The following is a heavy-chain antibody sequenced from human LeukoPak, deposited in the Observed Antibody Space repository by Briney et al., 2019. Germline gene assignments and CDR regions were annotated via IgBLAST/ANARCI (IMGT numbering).Heavy chain of an antibody. Sequence: TGGSLRLSCAASGNYLMHWVRQAPGKGLVWVSHINSDGSWTSYADSVKGRFTISKDNAKNTVYLQMNSLRAEDTAVYYCVKEYHSRGFGAYFDYWGQGTLVTVSS. CDR2: INSDGSWT. CDR3: VKEYHSRGFGAYFDY. CDR1: GNYL. J-gene: IGHJ4*02. V-gene: IGHV3-74*01. D-gene: IGHD3-3*01.